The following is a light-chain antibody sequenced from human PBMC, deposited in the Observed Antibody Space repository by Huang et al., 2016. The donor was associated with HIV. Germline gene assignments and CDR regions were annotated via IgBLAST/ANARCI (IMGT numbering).Light chain of an antibody. CDR1: QTITWW. Sequence: DIQMTQSPSTLSASIGDRVTITCRASQTITWWLAWYQQKAGKAPKVLIYKEASLESGVPSRFIGIGSGTEFALTISSLQPDDFATYYCQQYNAYPWTFGQGTKVEI. V-gene: IGKV1-5*03. CDR2: KEA. J-gene: IGKJ1*01. CDR3: QQYNAYPWT.